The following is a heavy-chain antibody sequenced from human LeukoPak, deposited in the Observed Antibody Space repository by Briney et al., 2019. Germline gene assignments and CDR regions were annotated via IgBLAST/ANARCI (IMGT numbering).Heavy chain of an antibody. CDR2: INSYNGNT. J-gene: IGHJ4*02. CDR3: ARDPCDGSGCIDY. D-gene: IGHD3-22*01. CDR1: GYTFTNYG. V-gene: IGHV1-18*01. Sequence: ASVKVSCKAPGYTFTNYGITWVRPAPGQGLEWMGWINSYNGNTNYAQKLQGRVTMTTDTSTSTAYMELRSLRSDDTAVYYCARDPCDGSGCIDYWGQGTLVTVSS.